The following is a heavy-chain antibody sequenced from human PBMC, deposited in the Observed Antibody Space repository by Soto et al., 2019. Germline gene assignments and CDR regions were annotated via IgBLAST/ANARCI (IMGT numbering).Heavy chain of an antibody. CDR2: IAATGETT. CDR3: VRHWGG. V-gene: IGHV3-23*01. Sequence: EVQLLESGGGLIQPGGSLRLSCAASGFTFNTYGMSWVRQAPGTGLEWVSSIAATGETTFYADSVRGRFTISREHSKNPLFLNITPLRADDTAIYDWVRHWGGWGHGTLVTVSS. D-gene: IGHD3-16*01. J-gene: IGHJ4*01. CDR1: GFTFNTYG.